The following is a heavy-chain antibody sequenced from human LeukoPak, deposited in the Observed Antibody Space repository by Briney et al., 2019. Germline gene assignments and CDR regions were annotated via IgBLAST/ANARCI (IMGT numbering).Heavy chain of an antibody. Sequence: GSLRLSCAASGLTFSYYAMSWVRQAPGKGLEWVSSISGSGGTTHYADSVKGRFAISRDNSKNTLYLQMNSLRAEDTAIYYCAKGLRIAAAGPFDYWGQGILVTVSS. CDR3: AKGLRIAAAGPFDY. CDR2: ISGSGGTT. CDR1: GLTFSYYA. D-gene: IGHD6-13*01. J-gene: IGHJ4*02. V-gene: IGHV3-23*01.